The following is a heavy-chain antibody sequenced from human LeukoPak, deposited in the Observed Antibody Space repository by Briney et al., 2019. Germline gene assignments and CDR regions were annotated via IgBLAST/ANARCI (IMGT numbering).Heavy chain of an antibody. Sequence: SETLSLTCAVSGGSLSSYYWSWIRQPPGKGLEWVGYIYYSGSTNYNPALKSRVTISVDTSKNQCSLKLSSVTAADTAVYYCARDHLYCSSTSCYSHWFDPWGQGTLVTVSS. V-gene: IGHV4-59*01. CDR1: GGSLSSYY. D-gene: IGHD2-2*02. CDR2: IYYSGST. J-gene: IGHJ5*02. CDR3: ARDHLYCSSTSCYSHWFDP.